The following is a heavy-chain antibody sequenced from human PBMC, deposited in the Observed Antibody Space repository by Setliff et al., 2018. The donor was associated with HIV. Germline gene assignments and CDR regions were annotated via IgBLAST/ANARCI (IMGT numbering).Heavy chain of an antibody. J-gene: IGHJ4*02. CDR3: ARVGLSYRLDY. CDR1: GYSISSGCY. D-gene: IGHD3-16*02. CDR2: MYHTGST. V-gene: IGHV4-38-2*01. Sequence: PSETLSLTCAVSGYSISSGCYWGWIRRPPGKGLEWIGSMYHTGSTYYSPSLNSRFTISVDTSKNQFSLKLRSVTAADTAVYYCARVGLSYRLDYWGQGTLVTVSS.